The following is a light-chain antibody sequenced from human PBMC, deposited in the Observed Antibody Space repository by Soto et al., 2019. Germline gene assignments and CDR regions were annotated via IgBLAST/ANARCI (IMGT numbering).Light chain of an antibody. CDR2: QVS. CDR3: MQGTHWPPYT. J-gene: IGKJ2*01. Sequence: DVVLTQSPLSLTVTLGQPASISCRSSQSLVNGAGNTYLNWFHQRPGQSPRRLFYQVSNRDSGVPDQFSGRGSGTDFTLRINRAEAEDIGVLYCMQGTHWPPYTCGQETKLEIK. CDR1: QSLVNGAGNTY. V-gene: IGKV2-30*01.